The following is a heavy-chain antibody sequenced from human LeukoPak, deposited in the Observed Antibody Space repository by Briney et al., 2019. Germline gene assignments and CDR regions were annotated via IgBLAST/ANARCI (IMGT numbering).Heavy chain of an antibody. CDR3: ARDRNYYYGSGSYPYDAFDI. D-gene: IGHD3-10*01. J-gene: IGHJ3*02. V-gene: IGHV4-4*07. Sequence: PSETLSLTCTVSGGSISSYYWSWIRQPAGKGLEWIGRIYATGSTNYNPSLKSRVTMSVDTSKNQFSLKLSSVTAVDTAVYYCARDRNYYYGSGSYPYDAFDIWGQGTMVTVSS. CDR1: GGSISSYY. CDR2: IYATGST.